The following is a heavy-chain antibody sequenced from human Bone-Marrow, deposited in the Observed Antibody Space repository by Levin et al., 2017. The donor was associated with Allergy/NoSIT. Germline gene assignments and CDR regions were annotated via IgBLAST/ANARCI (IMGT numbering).Heavy chain of an antibody. D-gene: IGHD4-23*01. Sequence: SQTLSLTCTVSGGSISNYYWSWIRQTPGKGLEWIGYIYHSGSTTQNPSLKSRLTISVDKARNQYSLKLASVSAEDTAIYYCARGDYGGESGLDTWGPGILVTVSS. V-gene: IGHV4-59*01. CDR1: GGSISNYY. CDR2: IYHSGST. J-gene: IGHJ5*02. CDR3: ARGDYGGESGLDT.